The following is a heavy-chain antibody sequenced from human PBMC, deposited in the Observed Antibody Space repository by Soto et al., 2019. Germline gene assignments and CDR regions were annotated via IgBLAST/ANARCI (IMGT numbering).Heavy chain of an antibody. CDR3: ARKIAARPRCFGWFDP. J-gene: IGHJ5*02. CDR1: GYTFTSYG. V-gene: IGHV1-18*01. Sequence: ASVKVSCKASGYTFTSYGISWVRQAPGQGLEWMGWISAYNGNTNYAQKLQGRVTMTTDTSTSTAYMELRSLRSDDTAVYYCARKIAARPRCFGWFDPWGKGTLVTVSS. D-gene: IGHD6-6*01. CDR2: ISAYNGNT.